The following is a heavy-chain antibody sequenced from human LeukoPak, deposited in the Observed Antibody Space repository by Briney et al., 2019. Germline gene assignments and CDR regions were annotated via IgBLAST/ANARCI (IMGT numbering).Heavy chain of an antibody. D-gene: IGHD3-10*01. Sequence: GGSLRLSCAASGFTFSSYSMNWVRQAPGKGPEWVSSISSSSSYIYYADSVKGRFTISRDNAKNSLYLQMNSLRAEDTAVYYCARDTVLWFGEIDYWGQGTLVTVSS. J-gene: IGHJ4*02. CDR1: GFTFSSYS. CDR3: ARDTVLWFGEIDY. V-gene: IGHV3-21*01. CDR2: ISSSSSYI.